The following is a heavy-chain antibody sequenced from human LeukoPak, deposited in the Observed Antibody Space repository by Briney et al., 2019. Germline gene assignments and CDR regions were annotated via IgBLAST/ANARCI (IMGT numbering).Heavy chain of an antibody. V-gene: IGHV3-21*01. CDR1: GFTFSSYS. CDR3: ARDWRAGIAVAGTGPDY. J-gene: IGHJ4*02. Sequence: GGSLRLSCAASGFTFSSYSMNWVCQAPGKGLEWVSSISSSSSYIYYADSVKGRFTISRDNAKNSLYLQMNSLRAEDTAVYYCARDWRAGIAVAGTGPDYWGQGTLVTVSS. CDR2: ISSSSSYI. D-gene: IGHD6-19*01.